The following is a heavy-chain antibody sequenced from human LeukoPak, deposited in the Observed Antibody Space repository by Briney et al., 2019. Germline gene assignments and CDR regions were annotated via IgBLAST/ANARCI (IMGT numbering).Heavy chain of an antibody. Sequence: GGSLRLSCVVSGFPFISYEMNWVRQAPGKGLEWVSYISSGGTTIYYADFVKGRFSISRDNAKNSLYLQMNSLRAQDTAVYYCARLGWGNYFDYWGQGTLVTVSS. J-gene: IGHJ4*02. CDR1: GFPFISYE. CDR3: ARLGWGNYFDY. V-gene: IGHV3-48*03. CDR2: ISSGGTTI. D-gene: IGHD2-15*01.